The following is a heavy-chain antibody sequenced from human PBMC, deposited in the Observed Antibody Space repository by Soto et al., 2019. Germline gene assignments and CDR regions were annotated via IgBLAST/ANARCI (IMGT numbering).Heavy chain of an antibody. Sequence: ESGGGLVEPGGSLRLSCAASEFTDSSNYMSWVRQAPGKGLEWVSVIYSGGSTYYADSVKGRFTISRDNSKNTLYLQMNSLRAEDTAVYYCARDRRHWSGYFDYWGQGTLVTVSS. V-gene: IGHV3-66*01. D-gene: IGHD3-3*01. CDR1: EFTDSSNY. CDR2: IYSGGST. J-gene: IGHJ4*02. CDR3: ARDRRHWSGYFDY.